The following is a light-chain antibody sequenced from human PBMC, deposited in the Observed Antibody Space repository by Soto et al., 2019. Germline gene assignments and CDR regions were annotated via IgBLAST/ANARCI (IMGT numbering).Light chain of an antibody. CDR2: KPS. Sequence: DIPMTQSPSTLSASVGDRVTITCRASQSISSWLAWYQQKPGKAPKILIYKPSNLESGVPSRFSGSGSGTEFTLTISSLQPDDFATYYGQQYNSYPLTFGGGTKVEIK. CDR1: QSISSW. CDR3: QQYNSYPLT. J-gene: IGKJ4*01. V-gene: IGKV1-5*03.